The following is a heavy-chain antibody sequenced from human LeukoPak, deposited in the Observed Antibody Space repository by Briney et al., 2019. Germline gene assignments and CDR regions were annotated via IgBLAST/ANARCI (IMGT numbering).Heavy chain of an antibody. V-gene: IGHV1-2*02. D-gene: IGHD3-16*02. CDR1: GYTFTGYY. CDR3: ARGGDYDYVWGSYRFDY. Sequence: ASVKVSCKASGYTFTGYYMHWVRQAPGQGLEWMGWVNPNSGGTNYAQKFQGRVTMTRDTSISTAYMELSRLRSDDTAVYYCARGGDYDYVWGSYRFDYWGQGTLVTVSS. CDR2: VNPNSGGT. J-gene: IGHJ4*02.